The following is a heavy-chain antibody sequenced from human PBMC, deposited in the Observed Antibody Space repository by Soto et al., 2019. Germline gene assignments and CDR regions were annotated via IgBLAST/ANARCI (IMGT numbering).Heavy chain of an antibody. CDR1: GGSFSGYY. V-gene: IGHV4-34*01. D-gene: IGHD3-22*01. CDR2: INHSGST. Sequence: SETLSLTCAVYGGSFSGYYWSWIRQPPGKGLEWIGEINHSGSTNYNPSLKSRVTISVDTSKNQFSLKLSSVTAADTAVYYCARLSPGDSSGYYAVDFDYWGQGTLVPVSS. J-gene: IGHJ4*02. CDR3: ARLSPGDSSGYYAVDFDY.